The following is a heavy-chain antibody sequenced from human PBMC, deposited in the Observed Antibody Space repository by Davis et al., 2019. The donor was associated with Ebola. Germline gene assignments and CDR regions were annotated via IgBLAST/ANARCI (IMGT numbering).Heavy chain of an antibody. J-gene: IGHJ5*02. CDR3: ARGAVAGRVRSYWFDP. Sequence: PSETLSLTCTVSGGSISSYYWSWIRQPPGKGLEWIGYIYYSGSTNYNPSLKSRVTISVDTSKNQFSLKLSSVTAADTAVYYCARGAVAGRVRSYWFDPWGQGTLVTVSS. D-gene: IGHD6-19*01. CDR2: IYYSGST. CDR1: GGSISSYY. V-gene: IGHV4-59*01.